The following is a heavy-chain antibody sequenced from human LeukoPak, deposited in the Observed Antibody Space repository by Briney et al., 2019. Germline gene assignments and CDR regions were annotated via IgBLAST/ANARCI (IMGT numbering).Heavy chain of an antibody. CDR3: ARFIAAPYYFDY. CDR2: ISSSRSYV. J-gene: IGHJ4*02. V-gene: IGHV3-21*01. CDR1: GFTFSSYS. D-gene: IGHD6-13*01. Sequence: GGSLRLSCAASGFTFSSYSMNWVRQAPGKGLEWVSFISSSRSYVYYADSVKGRFTISRDNAKNSLYLQMNSLRAEDTAVYYCARFIAAPYYFDYWGRGTLVTVSS.